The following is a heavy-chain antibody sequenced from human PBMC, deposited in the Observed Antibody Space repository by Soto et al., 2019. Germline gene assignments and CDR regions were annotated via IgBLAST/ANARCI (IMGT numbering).Heavy chain of an antibody. Sequence: SGGSLRLSCAASGFNFNSYAMSWVRQAPGKGLEWVAHIGANGDSAYYADSVKGRFTISRDNSKNTVYLQTNSLRVDDTAVYYCAGGTYLAYWGQGTLVTVSS. V-gene: IGHV3-23*01. CDR2: IGANGDSA. CDR3: AGGTYLAY. CDR1: GFNFNSYA. J-gene: IGHJ4*02. D-gene: IGHD3-16*01.